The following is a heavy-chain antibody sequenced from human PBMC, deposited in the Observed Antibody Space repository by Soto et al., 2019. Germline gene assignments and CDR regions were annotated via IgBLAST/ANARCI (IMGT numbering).Heavy chain of an antibody. CDR3: ARDNPGVVVVPAAPGAY. CDR1: GYTFISYY. J-gene: IGHJ4*02. V-gene: IGHV1-46*03. D-gene: IGHD2-2*01. CDR2: INPSGGSI. Sequence: GASVKVSCKASGYTFISYYMHWVRQAPGQGLEWMGIINPSGGSITYAQKFQGRVTMTRDTSTSTVYLELSSLRPDDTAVYYCARDNPGVVVVPAAPGAYWGQGTLVTVSS.